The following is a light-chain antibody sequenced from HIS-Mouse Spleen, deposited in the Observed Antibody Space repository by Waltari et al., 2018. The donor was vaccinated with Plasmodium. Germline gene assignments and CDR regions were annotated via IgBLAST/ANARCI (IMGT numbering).Light chain of an antibody. CDR1: QCVSSN. Sequence: EIVITQSPATLSVSPGETATPSCRASQCVSSNLAWYQQKPGQAPSLPIYGASTRATGSPARFSGSGSGTEFTLTISSLQSEDFAVYYCQQYNNWSFTFGPGTKVVIK. CDR3: QQYNNWSFT. J-gene: IGKJ3*01. V-gene: IGKV3-15*01. CDR2: GAS.